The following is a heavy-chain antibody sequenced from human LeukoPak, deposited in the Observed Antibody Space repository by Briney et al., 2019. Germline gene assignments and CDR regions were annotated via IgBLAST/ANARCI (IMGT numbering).Heavy chain of an antibody. CDR3: ARVCVSGSCD. J-gene: IGHJ4*02. Sequence: PRASVKVSCKASGYTFTGYYMHWVRQAPGQGLEWMGWINPNSGGTNYAQKFQGRVTMTRDTSISTAYMELSRLRSDDTAMYYCARVCVSGSCDWGQGTLVTVSS. CDR1: GYTFTGYY. V-gene: IGHV1-2*02. CDR2: INPNSGGT. D-gene: IGHD1-26*01.